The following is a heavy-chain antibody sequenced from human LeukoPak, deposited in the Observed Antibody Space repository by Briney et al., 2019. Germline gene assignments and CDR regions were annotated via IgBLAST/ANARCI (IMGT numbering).Heavy chain of an antibody. V-gene: IGHV3-48*01. J-gene: IGHJ3*02. Sequence: GGSLRLSCAASGFTFSSYSMNWVRQAPGKGLEWVSYISSSSATRYYADSVKGRFTISRDNAKKSLYLQMNSLRAEDTAVYYCARSAVVAASINAFDIWGQGTMVTVSS. D-gene: IGHD2-15*01. CDR3: ARSAVVAASINAFDI. CDR2: ISSSSATR. CDR1: GFTFSSYS.